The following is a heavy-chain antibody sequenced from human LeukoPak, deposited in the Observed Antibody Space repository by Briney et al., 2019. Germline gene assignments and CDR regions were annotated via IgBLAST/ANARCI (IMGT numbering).Heavy chain of an antibody. CDR3: ARVNYDILTGYYTVDL. J-gene: IGHJ4*02. Sequence: SETLSLTCAVSGGSISSSNWWSWVRQPPGKGLEWIGEIYHSGSTNYNPSLKSRVTISVDKSKNQFSLKLSSVTAADTAVYYCARVNYDILTGYYTVDLWGQGTLVTVSS. CDR1: GGSISSSNW. V-gene: IGHV4-4*02. D-gene: IGHD3-9*01. CDR2: IYHSGST.